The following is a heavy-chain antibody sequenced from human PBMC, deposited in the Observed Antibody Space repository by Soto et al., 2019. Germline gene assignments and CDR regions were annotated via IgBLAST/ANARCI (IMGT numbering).Heavy chain of an antibody. CDR3: AKEGYYYDSRGYHHDY. V-gene: IGHV3-30*18. J-gene: IGHJ4*02. CDR1: GFTFSSYG. Sequence: PGGSLRLSCAASGFTFSSYGMHRVRQAPGKGLEWVAVISYDGSNKYYADSVKGRFTISRDNSKNTLYLQMNSLRAEDTAVYYCAKEGYYYDSRGYHHDYWGQGTLVTVSS. CDR2: ISYDGSNK. D-gene: IGHD3-22*01.